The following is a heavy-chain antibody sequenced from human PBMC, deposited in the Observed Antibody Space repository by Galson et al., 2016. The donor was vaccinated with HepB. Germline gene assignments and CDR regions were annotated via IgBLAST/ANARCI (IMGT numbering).Heavy chain of an antibody. D-gene: IGHD3-3*01. V-gene: IGHV3-20*04. CDR2: INWNGGST. CDR3: ARDGFFAGYYYYAMDV. Sequence: SLRLSCAASGFTFDDYGMSWVRQVPGKGLEWVASINWNGGSTGYLDSVRGRFTISRDNAKNSLSLDMNSLRADDTALYYCARDGFFAGYYYYAMDVWGHGTTVTVTS. J-gene: IGHJ6*02. CDR1: GFTFDDYG.